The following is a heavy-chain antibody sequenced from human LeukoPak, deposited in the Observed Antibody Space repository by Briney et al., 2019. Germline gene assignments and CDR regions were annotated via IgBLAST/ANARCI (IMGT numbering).Heavy chain of an antibody. V-gene: IGHV4-39*07. D-gene: IGHD5-12*01. CDR1: AGSISSSSYY. CDR2: LYYSGST. Sequence: SETLSLTCSVSAGSISSSSYYWGWIRQPPGEGLEWIGSLYYSGSTHYNPSLKSRVTISVDTSKNQVSLKLRSVTAADTAVYYCARTTEGYAGGPGYSYYYYMDVWGKGTTVTISS. J-gene: IGHJ6*03. CDR3: ARTTEGYAGGPGYSYYYYMDV.